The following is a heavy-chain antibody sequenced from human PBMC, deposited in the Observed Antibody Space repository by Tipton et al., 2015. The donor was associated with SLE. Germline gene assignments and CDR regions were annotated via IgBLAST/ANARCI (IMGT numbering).Heavy chain of an antibody. Sequence: RSLRLSCAASGFTFSTYAMHWVRQAPGKGLEWVAVISYDGSNKYYADSVKGRFTISRDNAKNTVHLQLNSLRAEDTAVYYCASGVVYFESWGQGALVTVSS. J-gene: IGHJ4*02. CDR2: ISYDGSNK. V-gene: IGHV3-30*04. CDR1: GFTFSTYA. CDR3: ASGVVYFES. D-gene: IGHD3-16*01.